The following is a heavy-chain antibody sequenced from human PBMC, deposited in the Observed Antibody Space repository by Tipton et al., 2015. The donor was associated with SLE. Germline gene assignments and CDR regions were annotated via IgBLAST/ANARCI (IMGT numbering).Heavy chain of an antibody. V-gene: IGHV4-59*11. CDR2: VHSSRST. Sequence: TLSLTCTVSGGSISSHYWSWIRQPPGKRLEWIGHVHSSRSTFYNPSLKSRVSISMDTSKNQVSLRMTSVTAADTAVYYCATSGYDFLSWFAPWGQGTPVTVSS. CDR3: ATSGYDFLSWFAP. D-gene: IGHD5-12*01. CDR1: GGSISSHY. J-gene: IGHJ5*02.